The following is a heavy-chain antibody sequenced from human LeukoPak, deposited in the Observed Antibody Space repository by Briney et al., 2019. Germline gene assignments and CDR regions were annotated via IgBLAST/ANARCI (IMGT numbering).Heavy chain of an antibody. D-gene: IGHD3-10*01. CDR2: ISYDGSNK. Sequence: GGSLRLSCAASGFTFSSYGMHWVRQAPGKGLEWVAVISYDGSNKYYADSVKGRFTISRDNSKNTLYLQMNSLRAEDTAVYYCAKDFFTMVRGVTPPDYWGQGTLVTVSS. V-gene: IGHV3-30*18. CDR3: AKDFFTMVRGVTPPDY. J-gene: IGHJ4*02. CDR1: GFTFSSYG.